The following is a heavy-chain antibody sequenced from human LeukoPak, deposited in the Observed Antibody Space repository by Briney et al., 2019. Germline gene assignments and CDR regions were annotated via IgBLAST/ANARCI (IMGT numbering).Heavy chain of an antibody. V-gene: IGHV4-34*01. Sequence: SETLSLTCAVYGGSFSGYYWSWIRQPPGKGLEWIGEINHSGSTNYNPSLKSRVTISVDTSKNQFSLKLSSVTAADTAVYYCARGYTGTRGKSYGYYSQLPNRFDPWGQGTLVTGSS. CDR1: GGSFSGYY. CDR3: ARGYTGTRGKSYGYYSQLPNRFDP. J-gene: IGHJ5*02. D-gene: IGHD5-18*01. CDR2: INHSGST.